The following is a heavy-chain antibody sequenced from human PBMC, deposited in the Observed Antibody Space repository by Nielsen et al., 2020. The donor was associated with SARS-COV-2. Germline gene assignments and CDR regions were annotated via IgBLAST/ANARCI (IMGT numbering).Heavy chain of an antibody. CDR1: GYTFTSYG. CDR3: ARALGDIVVVPAAHTYYYYYYMDV. V-gene: IGHV1-18*04. CDR2: ISAYNGNT. Sequence: ASVKVSCKASGYTFTSYGISWVRQAPGQGLEWMGWISAYNGNTNYAQKLQGRVTMTTDTSTSTAYMELRSLRSDDTAVYYCARALGDIVVVPAAHTYYYYYYMDVWGKGTTVTVSS. D-gene: IGHD2-2*01. J-gene: IGHJ6*03.